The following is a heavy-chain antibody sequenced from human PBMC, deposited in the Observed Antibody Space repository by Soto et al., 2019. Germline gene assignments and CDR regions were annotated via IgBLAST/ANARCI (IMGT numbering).Heavy chain of an antibody. CDR1: GFTFSSYG. CDR2: ISYDGSNK. Sequence: GGSLRLSCAASGFTFSSYGMHWVRQAPGKGLEWVAVISYDGSNKYYADSVKGRFTISRDNSKNTLYLQMNSLRAEDTAVYYCAKSLYFHYDILTGYYSSGYYYYGMDVWGQGTTVTVSS. D-gene: IGHD3-9*01. V-gene: IGHV3-30*18. J-gene: IGHJ6*02. CDR3: AKSLYFHYDILTGYYSSGYYYYGMDV.